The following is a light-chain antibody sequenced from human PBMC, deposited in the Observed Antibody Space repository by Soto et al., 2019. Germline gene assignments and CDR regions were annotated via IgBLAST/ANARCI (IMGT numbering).Light chain of an antibody. J-gene: IGLJ2*01. Sequence: QSALTQPASVSGSPGQSLTISCTGTSSDVGDYDYVSWFQHHPGKAPKLLIYDVTNRPSGVSYRFSGSKSGNTASLTISGLQAEDEADYYCSSYTSSSTLVVFGGGTKVTVL. CDR1: SSDVGDYDY. V-gene: IGLV2-14*03. CDR3: SSYTSSSTLVV. CDR2: DVT.